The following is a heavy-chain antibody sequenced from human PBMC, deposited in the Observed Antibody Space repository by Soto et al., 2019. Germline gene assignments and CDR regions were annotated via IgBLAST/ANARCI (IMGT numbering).Heavy chain of an antibody. CDR1: GFTFSSYF. CDR2: IKQDGSDK. Sequence: GGSLRLSCAASGFTFSSYFMSWVRQAPGKGLEWVANIKQDGSDKYYVDSVKGRFTISRDNAKNSLHLQMNSLRAEDTAVYYCARDYYDSSGYYGVGYYFDYWGQGTLVTVSS. CDR3: ARDYYDSSGYYGVGYYFDY. D-gene: IGHD3-22*01. J-gene: IGHJ4*02. V-gene: IGHV3-7*03.